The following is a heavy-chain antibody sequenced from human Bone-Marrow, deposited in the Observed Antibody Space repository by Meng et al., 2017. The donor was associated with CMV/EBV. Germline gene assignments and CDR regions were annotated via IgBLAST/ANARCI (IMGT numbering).Heavy chain of an antibody. Sequence: GGSLRLSCAASGFTFSSYWMSWVRQAPGKGLEWVANIKQDGSEKYYVDSVKGRFTISRDNAKNSLYLQMNSLRAEDTAVYYCAREGGNGDSTYYYYGMDVWGQGTTVTVSS. CDR3: AREGGNGDSTYYYYGMDV. J-gene: IGHJ6*02. D-gene: IGHD1-1*01. CDR1: GFTFSSYW. CDR2: IKQDGSEK. V-gene: IGHV3-7*01.